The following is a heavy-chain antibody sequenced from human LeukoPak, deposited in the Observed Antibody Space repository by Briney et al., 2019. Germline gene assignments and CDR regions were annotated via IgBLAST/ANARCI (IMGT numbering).Heavy chain of an antibody. CDR1: GYTFTGYY. CDR2: INPNSGGT. CDR3: AGYSGGYLALGTFDI. J-gene: IGHJ3*02. Sequence: ASVKVSCKASGYTFTGYYFHWVRQAPGQGLEWMGWINPNSGGTNYAQKFQGRVTMTRDTSISTAYMELSRLRSDDTAVYYCAGYSGGYLALGTFDIWGQGTMVTVSS. D-gene: IGHD1-26*01. V-gene: IGHV1-2*02.